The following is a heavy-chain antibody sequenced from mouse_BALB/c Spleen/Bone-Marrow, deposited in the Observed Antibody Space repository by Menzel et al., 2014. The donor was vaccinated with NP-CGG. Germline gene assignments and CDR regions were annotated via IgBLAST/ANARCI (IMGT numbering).Heavy chain of an antibody. Sequence: GAELVKPGASVKLSCTPSGFNIKDTYMHWVKQRPEQGLEWIGRIDPANGNTKYDPKFQGKATITADTSSNTAYLQLSSLTSEDTAVYYCARNGNYGAWFAYWGQGTLVTVSA. CDR2: IDPANGNT. D-gene: IGHD2-1*01. CDR1: GFNIKDTY. J-gene: IGHJ3*01. CDR3: ARNGNYGAWFAY. V-gene: IGHV14-3*02.